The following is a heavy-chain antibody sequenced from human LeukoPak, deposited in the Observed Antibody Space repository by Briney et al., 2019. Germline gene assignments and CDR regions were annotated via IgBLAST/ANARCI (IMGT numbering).Heavy chain of an antibody. D-gene: IGHD5-24*01. CDR2: IKQDGNEK. Sequence: GGSLRLSCAASGFTFTNYWMSWVRQAPGTGLEWVANIKQDGNEKYYVDSVRGRFTISRDNSKNTLYLQMNSLRAVDTAVYYCAKDDGWVQYANWGQGTLVTVSS. CDR3: AKDDGWVQYAN. CDR1: GFTFTNYW. V-gene: IGHV3-7*03. J-gene: IGHJ4*02.